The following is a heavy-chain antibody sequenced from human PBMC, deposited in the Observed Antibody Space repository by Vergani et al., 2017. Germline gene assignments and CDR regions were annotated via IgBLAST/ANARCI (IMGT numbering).Heavy chain of an antibody. V-gene: IGHV4-31*03. Sequence: QVQLQESGPGLVKPSQTLSLTCTVSGGSISRGGYCWSWIRQHPGKGLEWIGYIYYSGSTYYNPSLKSRVTISVDTSKNQFSLKLSSVTAADRAVYYCASHGNYYDSSGYYYVGWFDPWGQGALVTVSS. CDR3: ASHGNYYDSSGYYYVGWFDP. CDR1: GGSISRGGYC. CDR2: IYYSGST. D-gene: IGHD3-22*01. J-gene: IGHJ5*02.